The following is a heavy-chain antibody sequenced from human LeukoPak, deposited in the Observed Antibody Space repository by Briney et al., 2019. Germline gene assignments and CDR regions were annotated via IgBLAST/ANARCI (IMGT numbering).Heavy chain of an antibody. Sequence: ASETLSLTCTVSGGSISSYYWSWIRQPPGKGLEWIGYIYYSGSTNYNPSLKSRVTISVDTSKNQFSLKLSSVTAADTAVYYCARVLDYDSSGYYSEWGQGTLVTVSS. V-gene: IGHV4-59*12. J-gene: IGHJ4*02. D-gene: IGHD3-22*01. CDR2: IYYSGST. CDR3: ARVLDYDSSGYYSE. CDR1: GGSISSYY.